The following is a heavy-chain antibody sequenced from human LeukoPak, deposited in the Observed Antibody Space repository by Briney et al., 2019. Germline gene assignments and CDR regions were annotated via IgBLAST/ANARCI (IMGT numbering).Heavy chain of an antibody. CDR2: ISGSGGST. J-gene: IGHJ6*03. V-gene: IGHV3-23*01. Sequence: GGSLRLSCAASGFTFSSYAMSWVRQAPGKGLEWVSAISGSGGSTYYADSVKGRFTISRDNAKNSLYLQMNSLRAEDTAVYYCAGPKGYYYYMDVWGKGTTVTVSS. CDR3: AGPKGYYYYMDV. CDR1: GFTFSSYA.